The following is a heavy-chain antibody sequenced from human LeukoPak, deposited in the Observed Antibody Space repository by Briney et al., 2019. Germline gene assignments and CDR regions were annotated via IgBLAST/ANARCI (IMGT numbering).Heavy chain of an antibody. CDR1: GGSFSGYY. J-gene: IGHJ6*03. V-gene: IGHV4-34*01. CDR2: INHSGGT. Sequence: SETLSLTCAVYGGSFSGYYWSWIRQPPGKGLEWIGEINHSGGTNYNPSLKSRVTISVDTSKNQFSLKLSSVTAADTAVYYCARGTSNYPPFYYYYMDVWGKGTTVTVSS. CDR3: ARGTSNYPPFYYYYMDV. D-gene: IGHD4-11*01.